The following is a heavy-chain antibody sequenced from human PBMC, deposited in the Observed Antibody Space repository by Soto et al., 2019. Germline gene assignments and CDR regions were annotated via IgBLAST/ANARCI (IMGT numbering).Heavy chain of an antibody. D-gene: IGHD3-22*01. J-gene: IGHJ5*02. CDR1: GYRFTSYW. CDR2: ILPSDSDT. CDR3: ARKDKSGYFNWFDP. Sequence: GRSLKISCRTSGYRFTSYWIAWVRQMPGKGLEWMGIILPSDSDTRYSPSFQGQVTISADRSTSTVFLQWASLKASDTAVYFCARKDKSGYFNWFDPWGQGTLVTVSS. V-gene: IGHV5-51*03.